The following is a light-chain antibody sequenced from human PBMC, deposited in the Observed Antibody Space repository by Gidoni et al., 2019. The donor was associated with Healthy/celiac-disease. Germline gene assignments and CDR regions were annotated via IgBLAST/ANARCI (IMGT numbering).Light chain of an antibody. CDR1: SSNIGNNY. CDR3: GTWDSSLSAGV. J-gene: IGLJ1*01. V-gene: IGLV1-51*01. CDR2: DNN. Sequence: SVLTQPPSVSAAPGQKVTISCSGSSSNIGNNYVSWYQQLPGTAPKLLIYDNNKRPSGIPVRFSGSKSGTSATLGITGLQTGDEADYYCGTWDSSLSAGVFGTGTKVTVL.